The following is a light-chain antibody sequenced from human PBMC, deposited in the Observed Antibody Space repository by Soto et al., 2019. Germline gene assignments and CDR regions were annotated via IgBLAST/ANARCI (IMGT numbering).Light chain of an antibody. Sequence: QSAQTQPPSASGSPGQSVTISCTGTSSDVGGYNYVSWYQQHPGKAPKLMIYEVSKRPSGVPDRFSGSKSGNTASLTVSGLQAEDEADYYCSSYAGSNNLGVFGGGTKLTVL. CDR1: SSDVGGYNY. CDR3: SSYAGSNNLGV. CDR2: EVS. J-gene: IGLJ2*01. V-gene: IGLV2-8*01.